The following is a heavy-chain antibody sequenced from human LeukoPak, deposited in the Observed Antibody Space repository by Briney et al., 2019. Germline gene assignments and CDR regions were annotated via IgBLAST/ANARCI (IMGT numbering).Heavy chain of an antibody. CDR2: IYYSGST. D-gene: IGHD3-22*01. CDR3: AGSDYDSSGSFSGEYFQH. V-gene: IGHV4-59*08. J-gene: IGHJ1*01. CDR1: GGSISSYY. Sequence: SETLSLTCTVSGGSISSYYWSWIRQPPGKGLEWIGYIYYSGSTNYNPSLKSRVTISVDTSKNQFSLKLSSVTAADTAVYYCAGSDYDSSGSFSGEYFQHWGQGTLVTVSS.